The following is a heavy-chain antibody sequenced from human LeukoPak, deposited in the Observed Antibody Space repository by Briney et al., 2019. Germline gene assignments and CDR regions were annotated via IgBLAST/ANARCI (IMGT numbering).Heavy chain of an antibody. V-gene: IGHV3-30*18. CDR3: AKDRDSSSYNWFDP. D-gene: IGHD6-13*01. CDR1: GFTFSSYG. J-gene: IGHJ5*02. CDR2: ISYDGSNK. Sequence: GRSLRLSCAASGFTFSSYGMHWVRQAPGKGLEWVAVISYDGSNKYYADSVKGRFTISRDNSKNTLYLRMNSLRAEDTAVYYCAKDRDSSSYNWFDPWGQGTLVTVSS.